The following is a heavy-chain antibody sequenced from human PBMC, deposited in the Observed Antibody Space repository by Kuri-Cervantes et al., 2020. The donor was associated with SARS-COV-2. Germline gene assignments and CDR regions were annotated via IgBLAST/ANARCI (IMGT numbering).Heavy chain of an antibody. V-gene: IGHV4-34*01. CDR1: GGSFSGYY. CDR2: IYYSGST. D-gene: IGHD3-10*01. J-gene: IGHJ6*03. CDR3: ARATMGDYYYYMDV. Sequence: SETLSLTCAVYGGSFSGYYWGWIRQPPGKGLEWIGSIYYSGSTYYNPSLKSRVTISVDTSKNQFSLKLSSVTAADTAVYYCARATMGDYYYYMDVWGKGTTVTVSS.